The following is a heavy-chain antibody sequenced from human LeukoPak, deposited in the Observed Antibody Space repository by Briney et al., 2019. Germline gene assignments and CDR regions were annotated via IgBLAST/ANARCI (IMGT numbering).Heavy chain of an antibody. CDR2: AGTATDT. CDR3: AKEGSRRRFDFDS. J-gene: IGHJ4*02. CDR1: GFTFSNFA. D-gene: IGHD3-16*01. Sequence: PGGSLRLSCAASGFTFSNFAMSWFRQAPGRGLEWVSAAGTATDTSYAASVKGRFTISRDNSKNTLYLQMNSLGAEDTAVYYCAKEGSRRRFDFDSWGRGTLVTVSS. V-gene: IGHV3-23*01.